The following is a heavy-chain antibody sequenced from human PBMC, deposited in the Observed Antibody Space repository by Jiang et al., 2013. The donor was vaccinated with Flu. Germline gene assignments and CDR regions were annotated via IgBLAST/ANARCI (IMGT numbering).Heavy chain of an antibody. J-gene: IGHJ2*01. CDR2: IYYTGAT. Sequence: LVKPSDTLSLSCAVSNYSISKSNWWAWIRQPPGKGLEWIGYIYYTGATFYNPSLKSRVSMSVDTSNNQFSLRLTSVTAVDTAVYYCARRAYSGFFHYWYFDLWGHGTLVTVSS. V-gene: IGHV4-28*01. D-gene: IGHD2-21*01. CDR3: ARRAYSGFFHYWYFDL. CDR1: NYSISKSNW.